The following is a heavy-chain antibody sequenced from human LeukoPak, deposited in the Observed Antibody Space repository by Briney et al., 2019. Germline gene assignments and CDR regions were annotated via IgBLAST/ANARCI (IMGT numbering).Heavy chain of an antibody. CDR3: ARDASTMLDY. CDR2: ISSSSSYI. D-gene: IGHD5/OR15-5a*01. J-gene: IGHJ4*02. Sequence: GGSLRLSCAASGFTFSSYSMNWVRQAPGKGLEWVSSISSSSSYIYYADSVKGRFTISRDNAKNSLYLHMNSLRAEDTAVYYCARDASTMLDYWGQGTLVTVSS. V-gene: IGHV3-21*01. CDR1: GFTFSSYS.